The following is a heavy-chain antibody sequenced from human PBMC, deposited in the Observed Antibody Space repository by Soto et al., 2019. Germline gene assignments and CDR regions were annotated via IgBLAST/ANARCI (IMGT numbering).Heavy chain of an antibody. CDR3: VPDAVEMAATGY. Sequence: EVQLAESGGGLVKPGGSLRLSCAASGFSISSYSMNWVRQAPGKGLEWVSSISTSSHHSQYDDSVRGPFTISRDNAKNSLYVQMDRLRDEDTAVYRCVPDAVEMAATGYWGQGSLVPASS. J-gene: IGHJ4*02. CDR1: GFSISSYS. V-gene: IGHV3-21*01. D-gene: IGHD2-21*02. CDR2: ISTSSHHS.